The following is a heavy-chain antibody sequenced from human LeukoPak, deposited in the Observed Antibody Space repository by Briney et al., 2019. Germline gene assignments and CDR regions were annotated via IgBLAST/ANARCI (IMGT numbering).Heavy chain of an antibody. J-gene: IGHJ4*02. Sequence: ASVKVSCKASGYTFTGYYMHWVRQAPGQGLEWMGWINPDSGGTNYAQKLQGRVTMTRDTSISTAYMELSRLGSDDTAVYYCARDSNGDYYFDYWGQGTLVTVSS. CDR1: GYTFTGYY. V-gene: IGHV1-2*02. CDR2: INPDSGGT. CDR3: ARDSNGDYYFDY. D-gene: IGHD4-17*01.